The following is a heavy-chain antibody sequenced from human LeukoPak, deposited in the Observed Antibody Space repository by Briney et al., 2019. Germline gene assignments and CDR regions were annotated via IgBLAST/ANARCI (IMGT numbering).Heavy chain of an antibody. CDR3: ARDQHSGSYGY. Sequence: GGSLRLSCAASGFTFSSYAMHWVRQAPGKGLEWVAVISYDGSNKYYADSVKGRFTISRDNSKNTLYMQMNSLRAEDTAVYYCARDQHSGSYGYWGQGTLVTVSS. J-gene: IGHJ4*02. V-gene: IGHV3-30*04. D-gene: IGHD1-26*01. CDR1: GFTFSSYA. CDR2: ISYDGSNK.